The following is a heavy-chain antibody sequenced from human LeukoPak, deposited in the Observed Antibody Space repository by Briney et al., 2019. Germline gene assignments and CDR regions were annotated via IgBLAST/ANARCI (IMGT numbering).Heavy chain of an antibody. J-gene: IGHJ6*02. CDR3: VRGYSFGPYGMDV. Sequence: GGSLRLSCSASGFTFSNYAMYWVRQAPGKGLEYVSAITSNGGSAYYADSVKGRSTISRDNSKNTLYLQMSSLRAEDTAVYFCVRGYSFGPYGMDVWGQGTTVTVSS. V-gene: IGHV3-64D*09. CDR1: GFTFSNYA. CDR2: ITSNGGSA. D-gene: IGHD2-15*01.